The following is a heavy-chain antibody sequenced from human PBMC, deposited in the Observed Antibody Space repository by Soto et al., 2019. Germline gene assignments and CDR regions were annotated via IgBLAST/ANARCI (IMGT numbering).Heavy chain of an antibody. V-gene: IGHV3-66*01. Sequence: EVQLVESGGGLVQPGGSLRLSCAASGFTVSSKYMSWVRQAPGKGLEWVSLIQSGGRTYYADSVKGRLTIPRDTSENTLHLQMDSLAEEETAVYYCARDDVLCDGGRCYGVALDVWAKGTTVTVSS. D-gene: IGHD2-15*01. CDR1: GFTVSSKY. J-gene: IGHJ6*04. CDR3: ARDDVLCDGGRCYGVALDV. CDR2: IQSGGRT.